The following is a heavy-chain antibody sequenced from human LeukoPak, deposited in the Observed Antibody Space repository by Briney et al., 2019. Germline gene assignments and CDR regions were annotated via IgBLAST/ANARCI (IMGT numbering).Heavy chain of an antibody. D-gene: IGHD5-12*01. CDR3: ARENIVPTRDFDY. Sequence: SETLSLTCTVSGGSINTGDYYWTWIRQPPGKGLEWVGSLFYTGNTYYNPSLKTRVTISIDTSKNQFSLKLSSVTAADTAVYYCARENIVPTRDFDYWGQGTLVTVSS. CDR1: GGSINTGDYY. V-gene: IGHV4-39*07. CDR2: LFYTGNT. J-gene: IGHJ4*02.